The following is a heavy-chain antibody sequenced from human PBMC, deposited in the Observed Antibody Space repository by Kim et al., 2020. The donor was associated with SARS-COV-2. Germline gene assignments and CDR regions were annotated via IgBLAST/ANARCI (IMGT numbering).Heavy chain of an antibody. CDR2: SDGSSV. CDR3: VREPAN. V-gene: IGHV3-11*01. Sequence: SDGSSVRYADSVNGRFSISRDNAKKSLSLQMNSLTPEDTAVYYCVREPANWGQGTLVTVSS. J-gene: IGHJ4*02.